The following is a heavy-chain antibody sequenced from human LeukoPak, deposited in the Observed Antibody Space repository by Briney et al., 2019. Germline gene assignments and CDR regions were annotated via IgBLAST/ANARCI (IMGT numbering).Heavy chain of an antibody. Sequence: GGSLRLSCVASGFTVSSNYMSWVRQAPGKGLEWVSVIYSGGSTYYADSVKGRFTISRDNSKNTLYLQMNSLRAEDTAVYYCARAGDHYYGSGSSDYWGQGTLATVSS. CDR2: IYSGGST. D-gene: IGHD3-10*01. J-gene: IGHJ4*02. CDR1: GFTVSSNY. V-gene: IGHV3-53*01. CDR3: ARAGDHYYGSGSSDY.